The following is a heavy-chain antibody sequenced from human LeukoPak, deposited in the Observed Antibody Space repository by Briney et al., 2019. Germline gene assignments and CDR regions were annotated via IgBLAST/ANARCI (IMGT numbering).Heavy chain of an antibody. CDR3: ARDGLIAALDWFDP. V-gene: IGHV3-48*01. CDR1: GFTFSSYE. CDR2: ISSSSSTI. J-gene: IGHJ5*02. Sequence: GGSLRLSCAASGFTFSSYEMNWVRQAPGKGLEWVSYISSSSSTIYYADSVKGRFTISRDNAKNSLYLQMNSLRAEDTAVYYCARDGLIAALDWFDPWGQGTLVTVSS. D-gene: IGHD6-6*01.